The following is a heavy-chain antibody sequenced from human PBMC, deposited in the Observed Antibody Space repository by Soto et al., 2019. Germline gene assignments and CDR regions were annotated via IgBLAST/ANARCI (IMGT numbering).Heavy chain of an antibody. D-gene: IGHD3-10*01. CDR2: ITSSSSTI. CDR3: ATYYGSGSYFPDHYYYGMDV. CDR1: GFSFSNHN. J-gene: IGHJ6*02. V-gene: IGHV3-48*01. Sequence: GGSLRLSCAASGFSFSNHNMNWVRQAPGKGLEWISYITSSSSTIYYADSVKGRFTISRENAKNSLYLQMNSLRAEDTAVYYCATYYGSGSYFPDHYYYGMDVWGQGTTVTVSS.